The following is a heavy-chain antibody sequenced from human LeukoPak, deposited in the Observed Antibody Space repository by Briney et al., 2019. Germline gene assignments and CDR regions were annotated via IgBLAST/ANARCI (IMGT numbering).Heavy chain of an antibody. CDR2: LYYSGST. V-gene: IGHV4-59*01. D-gene: IGHD3-22*01. J-gene: IGHJ3*02. Sequence: SETLSLTCTVSGDSISSYYWSWIRQPPGKGLEWIGYLYYSGSTYYNPSLKSRVTISVDTSKNQFSLKLSSVTAADTAVYYCARQGYDSSAHAFDIWGQGTMVTVSS. CDR1: GDSISSYY. CDR3: ARQGYDSSAHAFDI.